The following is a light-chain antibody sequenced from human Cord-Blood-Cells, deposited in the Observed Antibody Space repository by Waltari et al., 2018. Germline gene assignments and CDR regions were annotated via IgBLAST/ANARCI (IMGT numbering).Light chain of an antibody. V-gene: IGKV1-NL1*01. J-gene: IGKJ1*01. CDR1: QGISNS. CDR2: AAS. CDR3: QQYYSTRT. Sequence: DIPMTQSPSSLSASVGDRVTITCRASQGISNSLAWYQQKPGKAPKLLLYAASRLESGVPSRFSGSGSGTDYTLTISSLQPEDFATYYCQQYYSTRTFGQGTKVEIK.